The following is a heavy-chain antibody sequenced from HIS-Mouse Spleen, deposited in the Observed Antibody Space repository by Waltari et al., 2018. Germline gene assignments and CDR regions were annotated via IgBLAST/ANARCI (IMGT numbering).Heavy chain of an antibody. Sequence: QVQLVQSGAEVKKPGASVKVSCKASGYTFTSYYMHWVRQAPGQGLEGMGIINPSGGSTSYAQKFQGRVTMTRDTSTSTVYMELSSLRSEDTAVYYCARVSGRWNYFDYWGQGTLVTVSS. D-gene: IGHD3-10*01. V-gene: IGHV1-46*03. J-gene: IGHJ4*02. CDR1: GYTFTSYY. CDR2: INPSGGST. CDR3: ARVSGRWNYFDY.